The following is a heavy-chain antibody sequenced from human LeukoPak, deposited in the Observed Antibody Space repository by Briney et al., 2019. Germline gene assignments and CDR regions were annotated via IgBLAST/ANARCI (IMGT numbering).Heavy chain of an antibody. V-gene: IGHV3-48*04. CDR1: GFTVSSNY. CDR3: ASFMSPHDAFDI. J-gene: IGHJ3*02. CDR2: ISSGSSTI. Sequence: GGSLRLSCAASGFTVSSNYMSWVRQAPGKGLEWVSYISSGSSTIYYADSVKGRFTISRDNAKNSLYLQMNSLRAEDTAVYYCASFMSPHDAFDIWGQGTMVTVSS.